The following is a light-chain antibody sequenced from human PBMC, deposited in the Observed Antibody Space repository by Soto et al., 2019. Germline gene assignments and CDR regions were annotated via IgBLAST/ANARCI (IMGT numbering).Light chain of an antibody. CDR2: ATS. CDR3: EHYDIATRT. CDR1: QSVPSDS. J-gene: IGKJ1*01. V-gene: IGKV3-20*01. Sequence: EIVLTQSPATLSVSPGEEAILSCRASQSVPSDSLAWYQHKPGQAPRLLIYATSKKATGVPARFGGSGTGTDFTLSVNTVQPEGFAVYYCEHYDIATRTFGPGTKLEVK.